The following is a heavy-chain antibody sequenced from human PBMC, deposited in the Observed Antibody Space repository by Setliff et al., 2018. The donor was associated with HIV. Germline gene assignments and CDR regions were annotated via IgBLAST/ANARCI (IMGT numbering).Heavy chain of an antibody. V-gene: IGHV4-39*07. CDR2: MYYSGST. D-gene: IGHD5-18*01. CDR1: GGSISSSSYY. CDR3: ARVFVDTAVLRVLEYYFDS. Sequence: SETLSLTCTVSGGSISSSSYYWGWVRQPPGKRLEWIGSMYYSGSTYYTPSLKSRITISLDTSKNQFSLRMRSVTAADTAVYYCARVFVDTAVLRVLEYYFDSWGRGTLVTVSS. J-gene: IGHJ4*02.